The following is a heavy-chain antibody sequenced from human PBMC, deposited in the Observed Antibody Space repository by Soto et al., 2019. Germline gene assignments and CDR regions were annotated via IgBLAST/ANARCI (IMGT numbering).Heavy chain of an antibody. CDR2: IIPILGIA. CDR3: ARGDDKTYYYYGMDV. Sequence: QVQLVQSGAEVKKPGSSVKVSCKASGGTFSSYTISWVRQAPGQGLEWMGRIIPILGIANYAQKFQGRVTITADKSTSTAYMELSSLRSEDTAVYYCARGDDKTYYYYGMDVWGQGTTVTVSS. CDR1: GGTFSSYT. D-gene: IGHD3-9*01. V-gene: IGHV1-69*02. J-gene: IGHJ6*02.